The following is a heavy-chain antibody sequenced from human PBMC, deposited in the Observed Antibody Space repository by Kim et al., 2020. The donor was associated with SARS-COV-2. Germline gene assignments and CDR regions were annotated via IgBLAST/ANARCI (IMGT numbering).Heavy chain of an antibody. CDR2: IIPMYGTT. Sequence: SVKVSCEASGATVTSFAISWVRQAPGQGLEWMGAIIPMYGTTYYAQKFQDRVTFTADEGTSTVYMELRSLRPEDTAIFYCASGVGMGGLYWYFALWGRGTLVTVSS. CDR1: GATVTSFA. V-gene: IGHV1-69*13. J-gene: IGHJ2*01. D-gene: IGHD7-27*01. CDR3: ASGVGMGGLYWYFAL.